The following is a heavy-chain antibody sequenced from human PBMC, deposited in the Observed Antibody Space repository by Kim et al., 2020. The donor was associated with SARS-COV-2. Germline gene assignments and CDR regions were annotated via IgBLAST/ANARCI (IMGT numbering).Heavy chain of an antibody. V-gene: IGHV3-23*01. CDR2: ISGSDGST. Sequence: GGSLRLSCAASEFTFSAYAMSWVRQAPGKGLEWVSGISGSDGSTYYANSVKGRFIISRDNSKNTLHLQMNSLRAEDTAVYYCAKHFGSSGSEFQHWGQGTLVTVPS. CDR1: EFTFSAYA. J-gene: IGHJ1*01. D-gene: IGHD3-22*01. CDR3: AKHFGSSGSEFQH.